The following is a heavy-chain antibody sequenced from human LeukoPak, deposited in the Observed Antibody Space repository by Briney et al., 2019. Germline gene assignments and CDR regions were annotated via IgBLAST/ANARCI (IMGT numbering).Heavy chain of an antibody. CDR1: GFTFSLYW. D-gene: IGHD4-11*01. J-gene: IGHJ4*02. V-gene: IGHV3-7*03. CDR2: IRQDGSEK. Sequence: GGSLRLSCAASGFTFSLYWMNWVRRAPGKGLEWVANIRQDGSEKNYVDSVKGRFTISRDNAKNSLYLQMNNLRVEDTAMYYCARRHDYSNYPDYWGQGTLVTVSS. CDR3: ARRHDYSNYPDY.